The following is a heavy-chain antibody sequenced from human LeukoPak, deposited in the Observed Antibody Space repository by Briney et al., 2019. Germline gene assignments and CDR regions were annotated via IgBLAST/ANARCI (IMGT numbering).Heavy chain of an antibody. CDR2: INSDGSST. J-gene: IGHJ4*02. CDR1: GFTFSSYW. D-gene: IGHD3-10*01. Sequence: GGSLRLSCAASGFTFSSYWMHWVRQAPGKGLVWVSRINSDGSSTSYADSVKGRFTISRDHAKNTLYLHTNSLSAEDTAVYYCARDNSGSYYAFDYWGQGTLVTVSS. CDR3: ARDNSGSYYAFDY. V-gene: IGHV3-74*01.